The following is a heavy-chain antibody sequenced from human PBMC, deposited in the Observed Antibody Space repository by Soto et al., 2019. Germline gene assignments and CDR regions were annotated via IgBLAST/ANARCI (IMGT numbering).Heavy chain of an antibody. Sequence: QVQLVQSGAEVKKPGASVKVSCKASGYTFTSYDINWVRQATGQGLEWMGWMNPNSGNTGYAQKFQGRVTMTRNTSISTAYMELSSLRSEDTAVYYCARGNDYGDYGPAYYYHYLDVWGKGTTVTVSS. V-gene: IGHV1-8*01. D-gene: IGHD4-17*01. CDR2: MNPNSGNT. CDR1: GYTFTSYD. J-gene: IGHJ6*03. CDR3: ARGNDYGDYGPAYYYHYLDV.